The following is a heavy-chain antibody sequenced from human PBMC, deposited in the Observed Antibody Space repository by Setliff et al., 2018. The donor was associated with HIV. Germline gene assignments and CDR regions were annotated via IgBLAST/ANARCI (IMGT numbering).Heavy chain of an antibody. CDR2: IYYSGST. CDR1: GGSISSGNYY. CDR3: AREGARHYGSGRYHSWFDP. J-gene: IGHJ5*02. D-gene: IGHD3-10*01. V-gene: IGHV4-31*03. Sequence: LSLTCTVSGGSISSGNYYWSWIRQHPGKGLEWIGYIYYSGSTYYNPSLKSRVTMSVDTSKNQFSLKLSSVTAADTAVYYCAREGARHYGSGRYHSWFDPWGQGTQVTVS.